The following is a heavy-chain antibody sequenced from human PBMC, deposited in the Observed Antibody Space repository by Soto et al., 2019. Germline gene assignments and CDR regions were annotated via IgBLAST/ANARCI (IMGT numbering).Heavy chain of an antibody. Sequence: EVQLLESGGGLVQPGGPLSLSCAASGFFFVSYARTWSAQAQGKGPGWAPGISGTGGTKYYADSVKGRFTISRDNSKNILYLQMNSLRAEDTAIYYCAKDTRLRLGDLSFDAFDSWGQGTLVTVSS. CDR3: AKDTRLRLGDLSFDAFDS. CDR1: GFFFVSYA. D-gene: IGHD3-16*02. J-gene: IGHJ4*02. CDR2: ISGTGGTK. V-gene: IGHV3-23*01.